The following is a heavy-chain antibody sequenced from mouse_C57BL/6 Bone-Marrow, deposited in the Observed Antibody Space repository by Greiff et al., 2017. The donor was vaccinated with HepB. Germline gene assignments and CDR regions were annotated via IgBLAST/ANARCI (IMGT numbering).Heavy chain of an antibody. CDR1: GYTFTSYW. D-gene: IGHD1-1*01. CDR3: AREGAASGYYYGSSYWYFDV. V-gene: IGHV1-64*01. CDR2: IHPNSGST. Sequence: VQLQQPGAELVKPGASVKLSCKASGYTFTSYWMHCVKQRPGQGLEWIGMIHPNSGSTNYNEKFKSKATLTVDKSSITAYMQLSSLTSEDSAVYYCAREGAASGYYYGSSYWYFDVWGTGTTVTVSS. J-gene: IGHJ1*03.